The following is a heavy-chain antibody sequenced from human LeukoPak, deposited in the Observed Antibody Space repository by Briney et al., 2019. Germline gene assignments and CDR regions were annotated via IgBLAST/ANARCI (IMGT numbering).Heavy chain of an antibody. Sequence: GGSLRLSCTASGFTCGDYAMTWVRQAPGKGLEWVGFIRSKIYGGTPEYAASVKGRFTISRDDSKGIAYLQMNSLRAEDTALYYCAKGLPGFGDLLDVWNYWGQGILVTVSS. CDR2: IRSKIYGGTP. CDR1: GFTCGDYA. V-gene: IGHV3-49*04. J-gene: IGHJ4*02. D-gene: IGHD3-10*01. CDR3: AKGLPGFGDLLDVWNY.